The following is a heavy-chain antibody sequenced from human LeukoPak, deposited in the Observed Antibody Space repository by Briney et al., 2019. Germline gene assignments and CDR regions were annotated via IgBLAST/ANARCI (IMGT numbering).Heavy chain of an antibody. J-gene: IGHJ4*02. D-gene: IGHD3-10*01. CDR3: ARDLFNPSSTGFDY. CDR1: GHCFTSYG. CDR2: ISAYNGNT. V-gene: IGHV1-18*01. Sequence: ASVKVSCKASGHCFTSYGISWVRQAPGQGLEWMGWISAYNGNTNYAQKLQGRVTMSTDTSTSTAYMELRSLRSDDTAVYYCARDLFNPSSTGFDYWGQGTLVTVSS.